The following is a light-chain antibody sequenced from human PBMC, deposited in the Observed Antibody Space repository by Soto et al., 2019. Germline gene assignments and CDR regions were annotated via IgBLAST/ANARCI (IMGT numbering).Light chain of an antibody. CDR3: SSYTSISTYVV. V-gene: IGLV2-14*01. CDR2: EVS. CDR1: SSDVGGYNY. J-gene: IGLJ2*01. Sequence: QSALTQPASVSGSPGQSITISCTGTSSDVGGYNYVSWYQQHPGKAPKLMIYEVSNRPSGVSNRFSGSKSGNTASLTISGLQAEDEADYYYSSYTSISTYVVFGGGTQLTVL.